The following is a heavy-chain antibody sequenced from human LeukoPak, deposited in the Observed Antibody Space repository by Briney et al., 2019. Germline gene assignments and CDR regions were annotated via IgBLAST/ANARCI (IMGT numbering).Heavy chain of an antibody. CDR3: ARGRTTVVTPSWFDP. D-gene: IGHD4-23*01. CDR1: GGTFSSYA. J-gene: IGHJ5*02. Sequence: VASVKVSCKASGGTFSSYAISWVRQTPGQGLEWMGRIIPILGIANYAQKFQGRVTITADKSTSTAYMELSSLRSEDTAVYYCARGRTTVVTPSWFDPWGQGTLVTVSS. CDR2: IIPILGIA. V-gene: IGHV1-69*04.